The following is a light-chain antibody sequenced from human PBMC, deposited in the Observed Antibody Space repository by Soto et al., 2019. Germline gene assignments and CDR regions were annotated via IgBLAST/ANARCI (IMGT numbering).Light chain of an antibody. CDR2: TNN. V-gene: IGLV1-44*01. J-gene: IGLJ2*01. CDR3: ATWDDSLNAVV. CDR1: SSNIGSNT. Sequence: QAVVTQPPSVSGTPGQRVSISCSGSSSNIGSNTVNWYQQLPGTAPKLLIYTNNQRPSGVPDRFSGSKSGTSASLAISGLLSEDEADYYCATWDDSLNAVVFGGGTKVTVL.